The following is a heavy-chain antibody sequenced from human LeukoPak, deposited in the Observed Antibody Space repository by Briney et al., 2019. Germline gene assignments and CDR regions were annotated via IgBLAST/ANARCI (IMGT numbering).Heavy chain of an antibody. CDR2: ISGSGTTM. V-gene: IGHV3-48*04. J-gene: IGHJ4*02. CDR3: ARVDYGSGSALSDY. D-gene: IGHD3-10*01. Sequence: GGSLRLSCAASGFTFSGYTMNWVRQAPGKGLEWVSDISGSGTTMYYADSVKGRFTVSRDNARNSLYLQMNSLRAEDTAVYYCARVDYGSGSALSDYWGQGTLVTVSS. CDR1: GFTFSGYT.